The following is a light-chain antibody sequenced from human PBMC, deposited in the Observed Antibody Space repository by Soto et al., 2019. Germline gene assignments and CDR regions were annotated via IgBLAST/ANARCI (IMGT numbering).Light chain of an antibody. Sequence: VMTQSPATLSVSPGERATLSCRASQTITSSYLAWYQQRPGQAPRLLIYGSSSRATGIPDRFSGSGSGTDFTLTISSLQPDDFATYYCQQYNSYSWTFGQGTKVDIK. CDR2: GSS. CDR1: QTITSSY. V-gene: IGKV3-20*01. CDR3: QQYNSYSWT. J-gene: IGKJ1*01.